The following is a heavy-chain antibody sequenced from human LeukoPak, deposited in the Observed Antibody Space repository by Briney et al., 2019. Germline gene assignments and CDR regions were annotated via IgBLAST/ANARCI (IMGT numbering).Heavy chain of an antibody. D-gene: IGHD1-1*01. J-gene: IGHJ6*03. Sequence: SVKVSCNASGGTFSSYAISWVRQTPGQGHEWMGGIIPIFGTGNYAQQFQGRVTITTDESTSTAYMELSSLRSEDTAVYYCARDWNRAGRHYYYYMDVWGKGTTVTVSS. CDR2: IIPIFGTG. V-gene: IGHV1-69*05. CDR1: GGTFSSYA. CDR3: ARDWNRAGRHYYYYMDV.